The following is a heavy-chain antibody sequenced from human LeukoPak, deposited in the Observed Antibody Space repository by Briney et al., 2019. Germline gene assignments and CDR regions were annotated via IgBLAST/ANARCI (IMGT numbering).Heavy chain of an antibody. V-gene: IGHV1-69*04. J-gene: IGHJ4*02. D-gene: IGHD2/OR15-2a*01. Sequence: GASVKVSCKASGDTFSGYGISWVRQAPEQGLEWVGRIIPSLNLANYAPKFQGRVTITADKSTSTAYMELSSLRSEDAAIYYCARDRTPHLKIIELLYWGQGTLVTVSS. CDR2: IIPSLNLA. CDR3: ARDRTPHLKIIELLY. CDR1: GDTFSGYG.